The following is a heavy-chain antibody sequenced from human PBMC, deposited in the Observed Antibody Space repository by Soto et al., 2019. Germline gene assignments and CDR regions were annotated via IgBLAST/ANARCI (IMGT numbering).Heavy chain of an antibody. Sequence: QITLKESGPPLVKPTQTLTLTCTFSGFSLSTSGVGVGWIRQPPGKALEWLALIYWDDDKRYSPSLKSRLTITKDTSKNQVVLTMTNMDPVDTATYYYAHSLPALPAVVTPGLFDYWGQGTLVTVSS. J-gene: IGHJ4*02. CDR1: GFSLSTSGVG. V-gene: IGHV2-5*02. D-gene: IGHD2-15*01. CDR2: IYWDDDK. CDR3: AHSLPALPAVVTPGLFDY.